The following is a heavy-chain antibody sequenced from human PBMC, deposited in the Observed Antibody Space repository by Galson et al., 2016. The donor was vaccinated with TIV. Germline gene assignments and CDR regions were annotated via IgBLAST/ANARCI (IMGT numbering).Heavy chain of an antibody. J-gene: IGHJ4*02. CDR3: ARLADGAYVPHLDK. CDR1: GFTFSAYW. CDR2: IKRDGSDK. D-gene: IGHD4-17*01. V-gene: IGHV3-7*01. Sequence: SLRLSCAASGFTFSAYWMTWVRQAPGKGLEWVANIKRDGSDKYYVDSVKGRFAISRGNVENSLFLQMDSLRAEETAGYYCARLADGAYVPHLDKWGQGTLVTVSS.